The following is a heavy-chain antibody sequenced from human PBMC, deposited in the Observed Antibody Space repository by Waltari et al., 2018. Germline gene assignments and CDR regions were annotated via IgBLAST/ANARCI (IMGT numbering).Heavy chain of an antibody. CDR3: ATDSDIVGVMDV. J-gene: IGHJ6*02. CDR2: FDPEDGET. D-gene: IGHD2-15*01. Sequence: QVQLVQSGAEVKKPGASVKVSCKVSGYTLTELSMHWVRQAPGKGLEWMGGFDPEDGETIYEQKCRGRVTMTEETSTDTAYMELSSLRSEDTAVYYCATDSDIVGVMDVWGQGTTVTVSS. V-gene: IGHV1-24*01. CDR1: GYTLTELS.